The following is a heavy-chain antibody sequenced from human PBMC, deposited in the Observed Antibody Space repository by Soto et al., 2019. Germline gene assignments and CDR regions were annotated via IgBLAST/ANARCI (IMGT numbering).Heavy chain of an antibody. CDR1: GGSTSIYY. Sequence: QVRLQESGPGLVKPSETLSLTCTVSGGSTSIYYWNWIRQVPGKGLEWIGYINDNGNTNYNPSLLSRAQISIDTSKNEFSLPLRSMTAADTAVYYCALEGLARGASDFGPDVWGQGTKVTVSS. D-gene: IGHD3-10*01. J-gene: IGHJ6*02. V-gene: IGHV4-59*03. CDR3: ALEGLARGASDFGPDV. CDR2: INDNGNT.